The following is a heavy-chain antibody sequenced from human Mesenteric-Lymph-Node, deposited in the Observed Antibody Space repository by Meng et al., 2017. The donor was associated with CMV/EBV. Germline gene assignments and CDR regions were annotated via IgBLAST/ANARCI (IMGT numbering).Heavy chain of an antibody. Sequence: GGSLRLSCVASRFIFRDYYMSWIRQAPGKGLEWVSYISSSGSTIYYADSVKGRFTISRDNANNSLYLQMNSLRAEDTAVYYCARSLDYGMDVWGQGTTVTVSS. V-gene: IGHV3-11*04. CDR1: RFIFRDYY. J-gene: IGHJ6*02. D-gene: IGHD4-17*01. CDR2: ISSSGSTI. CDR3: ARSLDYGMDV.